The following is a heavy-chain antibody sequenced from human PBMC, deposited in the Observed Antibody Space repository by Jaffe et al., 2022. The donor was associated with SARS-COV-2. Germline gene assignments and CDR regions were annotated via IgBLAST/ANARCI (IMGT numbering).Heavy chain of an antibody. CDR3: AKGRDIGGSYSTFDY. J-gene: IGHJ4*02. V-gene: IGHV3-9*01. D-gene: IGHD1-26*01. Sequence: EVQLVESGGGLVQPGRSLRLSCAASGFTFDDYAMHWVRQAPGKGLEWVSGISWNSGSIGYADSVKGRFTISRDNAKNSLYLQMNSLRAEDTALYYCAKGRDIGGSYSTFDYWGQGTLVTVSS. CDR1: GFTFDDYA. CDR2: ISWNSGSI.